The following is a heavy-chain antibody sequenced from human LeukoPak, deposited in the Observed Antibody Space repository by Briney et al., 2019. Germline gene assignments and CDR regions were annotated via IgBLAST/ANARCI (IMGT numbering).Heavy chain of an antibody. Sequence: GATVKVSCKASGYTFTSYAMNWVRQAPGQGLEWMGWINTNTGNPTYAQGFTGRFVFSLDTSVSTAYLQISSLKAEDTAVYHCARARTHYYYNYMDVWGKGTTVTVSS. CDR3: ARARTHYYYNYMDV. CDR1: GYTFTSYA. CDR2: INTNTGNP. V-gene: IGHV7-4-1*02. J-gene: IGHJ6*03.